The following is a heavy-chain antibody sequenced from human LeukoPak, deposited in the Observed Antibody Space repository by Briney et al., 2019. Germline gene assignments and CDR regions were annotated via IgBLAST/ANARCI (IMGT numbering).Heavy chain of an antibody. D-gene: IGHD4-23*01. CDR2: IYYTGST. J-gene: IGHJ4*02. CDR3: AGGDTVVLGNNY. V-gene: IGHV4-59*08. CDR1: GGSISSYY. Sequence: PSETLSLTCIVSGGSISSYYWSWIRQPPGKGLEWIGYIYYTGSTKGNPSLKSRVTISVDTSKNQFSLKLSSVTAADTAVYYCAGGDTVVLGNNYRGQGTLVTVSS.